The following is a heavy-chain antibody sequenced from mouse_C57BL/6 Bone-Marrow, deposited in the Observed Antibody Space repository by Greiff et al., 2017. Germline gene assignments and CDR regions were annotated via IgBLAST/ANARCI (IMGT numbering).Heavy chain of an antibody. V-gene: IGHV1-26*01. CDR3: ARDYYGSSWYFDY. CDR2: INPNNGGT. D-gene: IGHD1-1*01. Sequence: VQLQQSGPELVKPGASVKISCKASGYTFTDYYMNWVKQSHGKSLEWIGDINPNNGGTSYNQKLKGKATLTVGKSSSTAYMELRSLTSEDSAVYYCARDYYGSSWYFDYWGQGTILTVSS. CDR1: GYTFTDYY. J-gene: IGHJ2*01.